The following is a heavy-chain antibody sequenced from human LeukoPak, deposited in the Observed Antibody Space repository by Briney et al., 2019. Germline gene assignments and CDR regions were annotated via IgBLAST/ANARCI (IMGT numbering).Heavy chain of an antibody. CDR2: ISAGGDST. CDR3: AKTYAFDT. Sequence: AGGSLRLSCAASGFTFSIFAMSWVRQAPGKGLEWVSAISAGGDSTYYADSVKGRFTISRDNSKNTLYLQMSSLRADDTAVYYCAKTYAFDTWGQGTMVTVSS. CDR1: GFTFSIFA. V-gene: IGHV3-23*01. J-gene: IGHJ3*02.